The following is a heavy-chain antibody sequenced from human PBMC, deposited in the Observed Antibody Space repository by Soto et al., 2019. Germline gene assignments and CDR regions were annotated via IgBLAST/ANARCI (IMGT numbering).Heavy chain of an antibody. Sequence: QTGGSLRLSCAASGFTFSNYAMTWARQAPGKGLEWVSSLLRSGSTTYYADSVKGRFTISSDKSANSLYLQMDSLRAEDTAVYYCAKDAVSGDGVWLLDSWGQGTAVTVSS. CDR3: AKDAVSGDGVWLLDS. D-gene: IGHD4-17*01. V-gene: IGHV3-23*01. CDR2: LLRSGSTT. J-gene: IGHJ5*02. CDR1: GFTFSNYA.